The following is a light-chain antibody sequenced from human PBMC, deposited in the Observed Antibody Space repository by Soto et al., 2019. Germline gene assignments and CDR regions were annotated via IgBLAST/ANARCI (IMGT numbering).Light chain of an antibody. CDR3: QQRGGWPLT. J-gene: IGKJ4*01. Sequence: EIVLTQSPATLSLSPGERAALSCRASQGVGRFLAWYQQKPGQAPRLLIYDASNRATGIPARFSGSGSVTDFTLAIEYLEPEDFAVYYCQQRGGWPLTFGGGTKVEIK. CDR1: QGVGRF. V-gene: IGKV3-11*01. CDR2: DAS.